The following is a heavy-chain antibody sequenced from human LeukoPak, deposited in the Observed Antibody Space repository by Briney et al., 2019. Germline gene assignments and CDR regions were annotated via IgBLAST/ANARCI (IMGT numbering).Heavy chain of an antibody. D-gene: IGHD3-22*01. Sequence: GGSLRLSCAASGFTFSDYYMSWIRQAPGKGLEWVSYISSSGSTIYYADSVKGRFTISRDNAKNSLYLQMNSLRAEDTAVYYCAREVRYYYDSSCHYGIDYWGQGTLVTVSS. J-gene: IGHJ4*02. CDR2: ISSSGSTI. V-gene: IGHV3-11*01. CDR1: GFTFSDYY. CDR3: AREVRYYYDSSCHYGIDY.